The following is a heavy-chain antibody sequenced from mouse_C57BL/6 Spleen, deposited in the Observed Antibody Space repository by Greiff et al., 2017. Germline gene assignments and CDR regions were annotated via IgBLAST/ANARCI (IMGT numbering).Heavy chain of an antibody. V-gene: IGHV1-82*01. Sequence: VMLVESGPELVKPGASVKISCKASGYAFSSSWMNWVKQRPGKGLEWIGRIYPGDGDTNYNGKFKGKATLTADKSSSTAYMQLSSLTSEDSAVYFCARYTTVVATERGFAYWGQGTLVTVSA. CDR2: IYPGDGDT. J-gene: IGHJ3*01. D-gene: IGHD1-1*01. CDR1: GYAFSSSW. CDR3: ARYTTVVATERGFAY.